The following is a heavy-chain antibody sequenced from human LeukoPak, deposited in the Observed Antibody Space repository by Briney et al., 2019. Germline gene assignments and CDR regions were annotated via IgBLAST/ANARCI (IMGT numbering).Heavy chain of an antibody. CDR3: ARGRSASKRLLYYFDY. CDR1: GGSISSSSYY. D-gene: IGHD2-15*01. Sequence: SETLSLTCTVSGGSISSSSYYWGWIRQPPGKGLEWIGEINHSGSTNYNPSLKSRVTISVDTSKNQFSLKLSSVTAADTAVYYCARGRSASKRLLYYFDYWGQGTLVTVSS. CDR2: INHSGST. J-gene: IGHJ4*02. V-gene: IGHV4-39*07.